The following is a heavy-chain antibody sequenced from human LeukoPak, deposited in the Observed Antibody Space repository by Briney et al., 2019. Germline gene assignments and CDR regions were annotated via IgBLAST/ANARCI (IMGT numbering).Heavy chain of an antibody. CDR3: ARARASSGWYVGTDNWFDP. Sequence: GASVKVSCKASGYTFTSYDINWVRQATGQGLEWMGWMNPNSGNTGYAQKFQGRVTMTRNTSISTAYMELSSLRSEDTAVCYCARARASSGWYVGTDNWFDPWGQGTLVTVSS. CDR1: GYTFTSYD. D-gene: IGHD6-19*01. J-gene: IGHJ5*02. CDR2: MNPNSGNT. V-gene: IGHV1-8*01.